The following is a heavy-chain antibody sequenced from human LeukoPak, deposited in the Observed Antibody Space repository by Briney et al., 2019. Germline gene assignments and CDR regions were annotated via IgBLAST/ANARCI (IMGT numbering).Heavy chain of an antibody. CDR1: GFTVSSNY. CDR2: IYSGGRT. V-gene: IGHV3-53*01. Sequence: PGGSLRLSCAASGFTVSSNYMSWVRQAPGKGLEWVSVIYSGGRTYYADSVKSRFTISRDNSKNTLYLQMNSLRAEDTAVYYCAREAYSSSWYWFDPWGQGTLVTVSS. D-gene: IGHD6-13*01. CDR3: AREAYSSSWYWFDP. J-gene: IGHJ5*02.